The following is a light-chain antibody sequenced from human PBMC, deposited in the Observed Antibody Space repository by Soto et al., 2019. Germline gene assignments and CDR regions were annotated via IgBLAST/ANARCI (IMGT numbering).Light chain of an antibody. J-gene: IGLJ2*01. CDR2: DNN. V-gene: IGLV1-51*01. CDR3: GTWDSSLSAVV. CDR1: SSNIGNNY. Sequence: QSVLTQPPSGSAAPGQKVTISCSGSSSNIGNNYVSWYQQLPGTAPKLLIYDNNKRPSGIPDRFSGSKSGTSATLGITGLQTGDEADYYCGTWDSSLSAVVFGGGTKLTLL.